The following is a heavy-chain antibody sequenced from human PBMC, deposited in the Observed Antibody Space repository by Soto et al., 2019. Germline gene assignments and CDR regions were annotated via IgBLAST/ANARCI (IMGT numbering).Heavy chain of an antibody. J-gene: IGHJ4*02. D-gene: IGHD6-13*01. CDR1: GFTFSSYA. V-gene: IGHV3-23*01. CDR3: ARRSRSWHFDY. CDR2: ISGSGGST. Sequence: GGSLRLSCAASGFTFSSYAMNWVRQAPGKGLEWVSVISGSGGSTYYADSVKGRFTISRDNSKNTLYLQMNSLRAEDTAVYYCARRSRSWHFDYWGQGTLVTVYS.